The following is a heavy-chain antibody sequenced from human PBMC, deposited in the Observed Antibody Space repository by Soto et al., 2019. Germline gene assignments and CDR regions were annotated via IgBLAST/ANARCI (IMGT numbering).Heavy chain of an antibody. V-gene: IGHV1-69*01. CDR2: IIPIFGTA. Sequence: QVQLVQSGAEVKKPGSSVKVSCKASGGTFSSYAISWVRQAPGQGLEWMGGIIPIFGTANYAQKFQGRVTITADESTSTAYMGLSSLRSEDTAVYYCASPAYCSGGSCYSGYGMDVWGQGTTVTVSS. CDR3: ASPAYCSGGSCYSGYGMDV. CDR1: GGTFSSYA. J-gene: IGHJ6*02. D-gene: IGHD2-15*01.